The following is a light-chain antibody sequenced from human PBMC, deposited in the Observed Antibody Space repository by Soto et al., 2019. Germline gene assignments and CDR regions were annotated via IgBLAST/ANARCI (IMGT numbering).Light chain of an antibody. V-gene: IGLV2-14*01. CDR1: SSDVGGYNY. J-gene: IGLJ1*01. Sequence: QSALTQPASVSGSPGQSITISCTGTSSDVGGYNYVSWYQQHPGKAPKLMIYGVSNRPSGVSNRFSGSKSGNTASLTISGLQAEDEADYYCSSYTSSSTLDVFGTGTKVTV. CDR3: SSYTSSSTLDV. CDR2: GVS.